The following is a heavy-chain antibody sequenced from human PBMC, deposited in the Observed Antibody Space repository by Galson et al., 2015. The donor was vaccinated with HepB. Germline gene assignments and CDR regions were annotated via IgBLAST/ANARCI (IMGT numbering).Heavy chain of an antibody. CDR2: ISSSGSTI. V-gene: IGHV3-11*01. J-gene: IGHJ5*02. CDR3: AKAALGWFAP. CDR1: GFTFSDFY. Sequence: SLRLSCAASGFTFSDFYMSWLRQAPGKGLEWVSYISSSGSTISYADSVKGRFTISRDNAKNSLYLQMKRLRAEDTAVYYCAKAALGWFAPWGQGTLVTVSS.